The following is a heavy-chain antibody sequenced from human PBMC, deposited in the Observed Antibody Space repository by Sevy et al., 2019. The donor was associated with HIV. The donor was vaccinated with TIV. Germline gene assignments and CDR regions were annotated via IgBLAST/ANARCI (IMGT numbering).Heavy chain of an antibody. D-gene: IGHD3-22*01. V-gene: IGHV3-64D*06. Sequence: GGSLRLSCSASGFTFSSYAMHWVRQAPGKGLEYGSAISSNGGSTYYADSVKGRFTISRDNSKNTLYLQMSSLRAEDTAVYYCVKDPIAYYYDSSGLGNAFDIWGQGTMVTVSS. CDR1: GFTFSSYA. CDR3: VKDPIAYYYDSSGLGNAFDI. J-gene: IGHJ3*02. CDR2: ISSNGGST.